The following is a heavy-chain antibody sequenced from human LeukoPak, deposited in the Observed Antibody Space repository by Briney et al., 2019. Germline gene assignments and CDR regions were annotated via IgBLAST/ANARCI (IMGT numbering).Heavy chain of an antibody. J-gene: IGHJ4*02. Sequence: PGESLKISCKGSGFSFTTYGIDWVRQTPGKGLEWMGIIYLGDSDTRYSPSIQGQVTISGDKSINTAYVHWSNLKASDTAMYYCARRACNGDSCLDYWGQGTLVTVSS. D-gene: IGHD2-8*01. CDR2: IYLGDSDT. V-gene: IGHV5-51*01. CDR1: GFSFTTYG. CDR3: ARRACNGDSCLDY.